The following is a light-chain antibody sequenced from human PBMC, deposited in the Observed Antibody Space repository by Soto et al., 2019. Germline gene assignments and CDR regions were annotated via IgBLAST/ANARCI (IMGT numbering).Light chain of an antibody. Sequence: DIQLTQSPSFLSASVGDRVTITCRASQGISSYLSWYQQKPGKAPKILIYAASTLQTGVPSRFSGSGSGTDFTLTIRSPQPEDFGTYYCQQLNSYPLTFGGGTKVDIK. CDR2: AAS. J-gene: IGKJ4*01. CDR1: QGISSY. CDR3: QQLNSYPLT. V-gene: IGKV1-9*01.